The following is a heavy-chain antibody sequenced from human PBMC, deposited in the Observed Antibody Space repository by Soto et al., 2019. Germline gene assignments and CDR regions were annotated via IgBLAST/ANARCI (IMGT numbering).Heavy chain of an antibody. J-gene: IGHJ6*02. Sequence: QVQLVQSGAEVKKPGSSVKVSCKASGDTFSTYTITWMRQAPGQGLEWMGGIIPRSATSNYAQKFHDRVTSTAHNPPKSAXXXPXXLLPEDTAVYYCAREGLVLVPTTVNSDYCYYAMDLWGQGTTVTVPS. CDR3: AREGLVLVPTTVNSDYCYYAMDL. D-gene: IGHD2-2*01. V-gene: IGHV1-69*14. CDR1: GDTFSTYT. CDR2: IIPRSATS.